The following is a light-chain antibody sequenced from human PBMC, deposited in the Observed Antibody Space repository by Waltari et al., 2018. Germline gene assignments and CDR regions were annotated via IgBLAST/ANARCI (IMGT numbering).Light chain of an antibody. V-gene: IGLV2-14*01. CDR2: EVS. Sequence: QSALTQSASVSGSPGQSITISCTGTSSDVGGYNFVSWYQQHPGKAPKLMIYEVSNRPSGLSNRFSGSKSGNTASLTISGLQAEDEADYYCSSYTFTSTPVVFGGGTKVTVL. CDR1: SSDVGGYNF. J-gene: IGLJ2*01. CDR3: SSYTFTSTPVV.